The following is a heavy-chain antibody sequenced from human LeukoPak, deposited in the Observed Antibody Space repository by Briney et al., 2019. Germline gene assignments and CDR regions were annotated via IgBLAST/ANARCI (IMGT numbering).Heavy chain of an antibody. CDR3: ARDRGYSYVDY. D-gene: IGHD5-18*01. CDR1: GGSISSSSYY. Sequence: SETLSLICTVSGGSISSSSYYWGWIRQPPGKGLEWIGSIYYSGSTYYNPSLKSRVTISVDTSKNQFSLKLSSVTAADTAVYYCARDRGYSYVDYWGQGTLVTVSS. J-gene: IGHJ4*02. CDR2: IYYSGST. V-gene: IGHV4-39*07.